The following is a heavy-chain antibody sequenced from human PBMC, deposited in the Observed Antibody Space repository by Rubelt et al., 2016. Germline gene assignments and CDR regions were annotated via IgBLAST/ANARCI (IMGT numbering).Heavy chain of an antibody. V-gene: IGHV5-51*01. Sequence: EVQLVQSGAEVKKPGESLKISCKGSGYSFTTYWIGWVRQMPGKGLEWVGIIYPGDSDTRYSPSFQGQVTISTHKSNSAAYLQWSSLKTSDTAMYYCAARAAFGVYTEHSGTIYWGQGTLVTVSS. CDR3: AARAAFGVYTEHSGTIY. J-gene: IGHJ4*02. CDR2: IYPGDSDT. D-gene: IGHD5/OR15-5a*01. CDR1: GYSFTTYW.